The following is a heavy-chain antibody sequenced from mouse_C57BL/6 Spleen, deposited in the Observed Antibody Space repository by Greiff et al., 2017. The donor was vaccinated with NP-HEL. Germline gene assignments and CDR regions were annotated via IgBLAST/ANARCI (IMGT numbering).Heavy chain of an antibody. CDR2: IYPYNGVS. CDR1: GYSFTGYY. CDR3: ASGNYFDY. D-gene: IGHD1-1*01. J-gene: IGHJ2*01. Sequence: VQLKQSGPELVKPGASVKISCKASGYSFTGYYMPWVKQSHGNILDWIGDIYPYNGVSSYNQKFKGKATLTVEKSSSTAYMELSSLTSEDSAAYYCASGNYFDYWGQGTTLTVSS. V-gene: IGHV1-31*01.